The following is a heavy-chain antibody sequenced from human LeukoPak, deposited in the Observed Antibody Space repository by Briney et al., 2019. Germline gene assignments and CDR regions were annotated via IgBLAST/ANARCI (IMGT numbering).Heavy chain of an antibody. J-gene: IGHJ4*02. V-gene: IGHV5-51*01. Sequence: GESLKISCQSFGDSFANYWIGWVRQMPGKGLEWMGIIYFADFTLKYSPPFQGQVTISADKSISTAYLQWSSLRASDTAMYYCARARNGDYMWDYWGQGTLVTVSS. D-gene: IGHD4-17*01. CDR1: GDSFANYW. CDR3: ARARNGDYMWDY. CDR2: IYFADFTL.